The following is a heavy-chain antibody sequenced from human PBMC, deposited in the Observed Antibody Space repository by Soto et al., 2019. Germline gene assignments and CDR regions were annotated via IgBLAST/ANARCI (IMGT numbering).Heavy chain of an antibody. CDR2: IYYSGGT. J-gene: IGHJ5*02. D-gene: IGHD5-18*01. CDR3: AREAGLRYPFDP. Sequence: ETLSLTCXVAGDSISTYYWSWIRQPPGKGLEWIGYIYYSGGTNYNPSLKSRVTISVDTSNNLFSLKLTSMTAADTAMYYCAREAGLRYPFDPWGQGTLVTVSS. CDR1: GDSISTYY. V-gene: IGHV4-59*01.